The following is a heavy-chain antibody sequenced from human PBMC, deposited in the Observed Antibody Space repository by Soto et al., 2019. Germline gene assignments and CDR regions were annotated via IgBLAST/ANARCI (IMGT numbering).Heavy chain of an antibody. CDR3: ARALTGYGMDV. CDR1: RYIFTNYG. J-gene: IGHJ6*02. Sequence: QVQLVQSGVEVREPGASVKVSCKAVRYIFTNYGVSWVLQAPGQGLEWMGWITTYNGNTEYAQKFQGRVTMTTDASTSTGYMELGSLRSDDTAIYYCARALTGYGMDVWGQGTTVTVSS. V-gene: IGHV1-18*01. CDR2: ITTYNGNT.